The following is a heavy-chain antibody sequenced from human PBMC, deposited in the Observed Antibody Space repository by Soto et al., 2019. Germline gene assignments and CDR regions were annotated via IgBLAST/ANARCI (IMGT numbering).Heavy chain of an antibody. CDR3: ARDPPETPSDY. CDR2: ISTKNGDT. CDR1: GYTFTDYG. J-gene: IGHJ4*02. Sequence: ASVKVSCKASGYTFTDYGITWVRQAPGQGLEWMGWISTKNGDTNLAQRFRGRVTLTTDTSTTTAYMDLRSLTPDDTAVYYCARDPPETPSDYWGQGTLVTVSS. V-gene: IGHV1-18*01.